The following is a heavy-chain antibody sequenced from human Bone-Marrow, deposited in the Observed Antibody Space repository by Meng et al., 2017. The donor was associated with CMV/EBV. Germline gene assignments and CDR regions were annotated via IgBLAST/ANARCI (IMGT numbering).Heavy chain of an antibody. D-gene: IGHD3-10*01. Sequence: ASVKVSCKASGYTFTSYDINWVRQATGQGLEWMGWMNPDSGNTGYAQKFQGRVTMTRNTSISTAYMELSSPRSEDTAVYYCARVHATTWWFGNHDAFDIWGQGTMVTGSS. CDR2: MNPDSGNT. V-gene: IGHV1-8*01. J-gene: IGHJ3*02. CDR3: ARVHATTWWFGNHDAFDI. CDR1: GYTFTSYD.